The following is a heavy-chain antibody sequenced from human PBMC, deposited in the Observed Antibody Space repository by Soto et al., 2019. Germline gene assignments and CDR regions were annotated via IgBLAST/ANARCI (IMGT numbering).Heavy chain of an antibody. V-gene: IGHV1-69*08. CDR3: AREDGGLIRDYYYGMDV. CDR1: GGTFSSYT. J-gene: IGHJ6*02. CDR2: IIPILGIA. D-gene: IGHD2-15*01. Sequence: QVQLVQSGAEVKKPGSSVKVSCKASGGTFSSYTISWVRQAPGQGLEWMGRIIPILGIANYAQKFQGRVTITADKSTSTDYMELRSLRSEDTAVYYCAREDGGLIRDYYYGMDVWGQGTTVTVSS.